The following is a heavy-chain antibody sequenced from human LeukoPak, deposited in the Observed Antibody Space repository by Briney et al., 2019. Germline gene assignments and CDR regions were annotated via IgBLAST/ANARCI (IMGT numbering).Heavy chain of an antibody. CDR2: IKQDGSEQ. Sequence: GGSLRLSFAASGFTFSSYWMNWVRRAPGKGLEWEADIKQDGSEQYYVDSVKGRFTISRDNAKKSLFLQMNSLRAEDTGIYYCARSTPTGVDYFDNWGQGTLVTVSS. D-gene: IGHD7-27*01. J-gene: IGHJ4*02. CDR1: GFTFSSYW. V-gene: IGHV3-7*01. CDR3: ARSTPTGVDYFDN.